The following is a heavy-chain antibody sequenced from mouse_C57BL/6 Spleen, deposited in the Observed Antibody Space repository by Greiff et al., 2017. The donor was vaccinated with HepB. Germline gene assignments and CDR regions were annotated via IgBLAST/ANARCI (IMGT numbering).Heavy chain of an antibody. Sequence: DVMLVESGGGLVKPGGSLKLSCAASGFTFSSYAMSWVRQTPEKRLEWVATISDGGSYTYYPDNVKGRFTISRDNAKNNLYLQMSHLKSEDTAMYYCARDRGYTARYFDYWGQGTTLTVSS. D-gene: IGHD3-1*01. CDR3: ARDRGYTARYFDY. V-gene: IGHV5-4*01. J-gene: IGHJ2*01. CDR2: ISDGGSYT. CDR1: GFTFSSYA.